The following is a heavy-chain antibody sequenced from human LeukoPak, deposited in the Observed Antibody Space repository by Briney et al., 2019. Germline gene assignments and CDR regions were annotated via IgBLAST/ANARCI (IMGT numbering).Heavy chain of an antibody. Sequence: GGSLRLSCAASGFTFSSYAMSWVRQAPGKGLEWVSAISGSGGSTYYADSVKGRFTISRDNSKNTLYLQMNSLRAEDTAVYYCAKEGNIVVVPATTHHAFDIWGQGTMVTVSS. CDR1: GFTFSSYA. J-gene: IGHJ3*02. D-gene: IGHD2-2*01. CDR2: ISGSGGST. CDR3: AKEGNIVVVPATTHHAFDI. V-gene: IGHV3-23*01.